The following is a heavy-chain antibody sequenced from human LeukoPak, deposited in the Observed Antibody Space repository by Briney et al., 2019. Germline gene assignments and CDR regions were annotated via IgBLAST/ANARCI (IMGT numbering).Heavy chain of an antibody. V-gene: IGHV1-69*04. D-gene: IGHD2-8*01. CDR1: GGTFSSYT. CDR3: ARDPTRGYCTNGVCYTD. CDR2: IIPILGIA. Sequence: ASVKVSCKASGGTFSSYTISWVRQAPGQGLEWMGRIIPILGIANYAQKLQGRVTITADKSTSTAYMELSSLRSEAPAVYYCARDPTRGYCTNGVCYTDCGQATLVTVSS. J-gene: IGHJ4*02.